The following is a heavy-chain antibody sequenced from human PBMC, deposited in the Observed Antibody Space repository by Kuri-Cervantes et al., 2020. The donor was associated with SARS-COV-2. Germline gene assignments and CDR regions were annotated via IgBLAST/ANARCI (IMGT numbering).Heavy chain of an antibody. CDR1: GFTFSSYS. CDR3: ARSPPLGYFDL. CDR2: ISSSSYI. Sequence: GESLKISCAASGFTFSSYSMNWVRQAPGKGLEWVSPISSSSYIYYADSVKGRFTISRDNAKNSLYLQMNSLRAEDTAVYYCARSPPLGYFDLWGRGTLVTVSS. V-gene: IGHV3-21*01. J-gene: IGHJ2*01.